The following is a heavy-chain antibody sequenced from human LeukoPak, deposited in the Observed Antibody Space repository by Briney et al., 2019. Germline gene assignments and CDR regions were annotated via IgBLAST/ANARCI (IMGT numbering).Heavy chain of an antibody. CDR3: ATGEGVGATYGGYYFDY. V-gene: IGHV1-24*01. Sequence: ASVKVSCKVSGYTLTELSMHWVRQAPGKGLEWMGGFDPEDGETIYAQKFQGRVTMTEDTSIDTAYMELSSLRSEDTAVYYCATGEGVGATYGGYYFDYWGQGTLVTVSS. CDR1: GYTLTELS. D-gene: IGHD1-26*01. J-gene: IGHJ4*02. CDR2: FDPEDGET.